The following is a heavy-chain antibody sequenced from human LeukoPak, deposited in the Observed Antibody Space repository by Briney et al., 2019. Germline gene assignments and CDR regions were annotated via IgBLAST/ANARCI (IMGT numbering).Heavy chain of an antibody. Sequence: ASETLSLTCTVSGGSISSSSYYWGWIRQPPGKGLEWIGSIYYSGTTYYNPSLKSRVTISVDTSKNQFSLKLSSVTAADTAVYYCARDGNVDCSSTSCYRYYYYYMDVWGKGTTVTIS. CDR1: GGSISSSSYY. D-gene: IGHD2-2*01. CDR2: IYYSGTT. CDR3: ARDGNVDCSSTSCYRYYYYYMDV. J-gene: IGHJ6*03. V-gene: IGHV4-39*07.